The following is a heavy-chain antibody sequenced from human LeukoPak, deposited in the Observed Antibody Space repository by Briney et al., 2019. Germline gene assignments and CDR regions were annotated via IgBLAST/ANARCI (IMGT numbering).Heavy chain of an antibody. CDR1: GFTFSSYG. V-gene: IGHV3-30*02. CDR3: AKGGYYYDSSGYHHYFDY. J-gene: IGHJ4*02. CDR2: IRYDGSNK. D-gene: IGHD3-22*01. Sequence: GGSLRLSCAASGFTFSSYGMHWVRQAPGKGLEWVAFIRYDGSNKYYADSVKGRFTISRDNSKNTLYLQMNSLRAEDTAVYYCAKGGYYYDSSGYHHYFDYWGQGTLVTVSS.